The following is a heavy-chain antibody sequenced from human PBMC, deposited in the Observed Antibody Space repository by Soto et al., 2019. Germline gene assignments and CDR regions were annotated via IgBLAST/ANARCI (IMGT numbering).Heavy chain of an antibody. CDR3: ARDWPGTKRPTRNSSGWGY. Sequence: GASVKVSCTASGYRYTSYGISWVRQAPGQGLERMGWISAYNGNTNYAQKLQGRVTMTTDTSTSTAYMELRSLRSDDTAVYYCARDWPGTKRPTRNSSGWGYWGQGTLVTVSS. J-gene: IGHJ4*02. CDR1: GYRYTSYG. CDR2: ISAYNGNT. D-gene: IGHD6-19*01. V-gene: IGHV1-18*01.